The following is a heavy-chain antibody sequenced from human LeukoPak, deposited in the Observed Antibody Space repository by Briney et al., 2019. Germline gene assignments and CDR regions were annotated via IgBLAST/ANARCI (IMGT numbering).Heavy chain of an antibody. J-gene: IGHJ4*02. D-gene: IGHD2-15*01. CDR2: ISHDGNKK. V-gene: IGHV3-30-3*01. Sequence: PGGSLRLSGAASGFTFSRYAMHWVRQAPGKGLDWVAVISHDGNKKYYADSVRGRFTISGDNSKNTLYLQMNSLRAEDTAVYLCAKDKYSPVRSMSEAAYYFDFWGPGTLVTVSS. CDR3: AKDKYSPVRSMSEAAYYFDF. CDR1: GFTFSRYA.